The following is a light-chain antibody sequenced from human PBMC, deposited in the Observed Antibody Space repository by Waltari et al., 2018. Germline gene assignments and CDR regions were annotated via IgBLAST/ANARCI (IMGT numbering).Light chain of an antibody. CDR3: QQSYSTPWT. CDR2: GAS. J-gene: IGKJ1*01. CDR1: QSVSNNY. V-gene: IGKV3-20*01. Sequence: NVFTQSPGTLSLSPGERATLSCRASQSVSNNYLAWFQQQPGQAPRLLIYGASSRATGIPDRFSGSGSGTNFTLTISSLQPEDFATYYCQQSYSTPWTFGQGTKVDIK.